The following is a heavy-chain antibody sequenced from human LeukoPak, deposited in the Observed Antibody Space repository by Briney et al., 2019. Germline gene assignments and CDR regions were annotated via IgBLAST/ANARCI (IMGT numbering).Heavy chain of an antibody. CDR2: IGSGGSPI. CDR1: GSTLTSYE. CDR3: ARGWYYL. Sequence: SGGSLRLSCLASGSTLTSYEMNWVRQAPGKGLEWVSYIGSGGSPIYYADSVKGRFTISRDNAKNSLYLQMNSLRAEDTAVYYCARGWYYLWGQGTMDTVSS. D-gene: IGHD3-10*01. J-gene: IGHJ3*01. V-gene: IGHV3-48*03.